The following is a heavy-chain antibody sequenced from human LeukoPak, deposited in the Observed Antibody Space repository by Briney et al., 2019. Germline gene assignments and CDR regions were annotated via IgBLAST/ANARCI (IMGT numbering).Heavy chain of an antibody. CDR1: AFTFSSYW. V-gene: IGHV3-7*03. CDR2: IKQDGSEK. CDR3: AKDSWGYSSSWAAFDI. Sequence: GGSLRLSCAASAFTFSSYWMSWVRQAPGKGLEWVANIKQDGSEKYYVDSVKGRFTISRDNSKNSLYLQMNSLRTEDTALYYCAKDSWGYSSSWAAFDIWGQGTMVTVSS. D-gene: IGHD6-13*01. J-gene: IGHJ3*02.